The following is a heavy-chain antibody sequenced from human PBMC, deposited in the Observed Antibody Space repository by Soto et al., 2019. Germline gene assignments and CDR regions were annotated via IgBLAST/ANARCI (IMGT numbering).Heavy chain of an antibody. Sequence: PGGSLRLSCAASGFTFSSYAMHWVRQAPGKGLEWVAVISYDGSNKYYADSVKGRFTISRDNAKNLLYLQMNSLRAEDTAVYYCARSSTFFDYWGQGTPVTVSS. V-gene: IGHV3-30-3*01. D-gene: IGHD6-6*01. CDR3: ARSSTFFDY. CDR1: GFTFSSYA. J-gene: IGHJ4*02. CDR2: ISYDGSNK.